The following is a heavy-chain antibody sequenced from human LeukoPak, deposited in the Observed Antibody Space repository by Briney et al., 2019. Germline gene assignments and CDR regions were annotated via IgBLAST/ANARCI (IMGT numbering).Heavy chain of an antibody. CDR2: IYYSGST. V-gene: IGHV4-39*07. D-gene: IGHD2-2*02. Sequence: SETLSLTCTVSGGSISSSSYYWGWIRQPPGKGLEWIGSIYYSGSTYYNPSLKSRVTISVDTSKNQFSLKLSSVTAADTAVYYCARDGRYCSSTSCYTGFDYWGQGTLVTVSS. CDR1: GGSISSSSYY. CDR3: ARDGRYCSSTSCYTGFDY. J-gene: IGHJ4*02.